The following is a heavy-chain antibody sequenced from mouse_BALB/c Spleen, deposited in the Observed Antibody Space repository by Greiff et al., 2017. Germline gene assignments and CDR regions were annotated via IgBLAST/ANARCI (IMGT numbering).Heavy chain of an antibody. J-gene: IGHJ2*01. CDR2: ISYSGST. D-gene: IGHD2-12*01. V-gene: IGHV3-2*02. CDR1: GYSITSDYA. CDR3: ARDYSFDY. Sequence: VQLQQSGPGLVKPSQSLSLTCTVTGYSITSDYAWNWIRQFPGNKLEWMGYISYSGSTSYNPSLKSRISITRDTSKNQFFLQLNSVTTEDTATYYCARDYSFDYWGQGTTLTVSS.